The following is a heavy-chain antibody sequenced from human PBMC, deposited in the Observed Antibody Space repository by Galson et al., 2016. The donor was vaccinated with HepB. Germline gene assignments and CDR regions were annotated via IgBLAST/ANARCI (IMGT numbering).Heavy chain of an antibody. D-gene: IGHD6-19*01. CDR3: ARDSSGCSRDH. CDR2: IGGGSDYT. CDR1: GFIFRVYS. J-gene: IGHJ4*02. Sequence: SLRLSCAASGFIFRVYSMSWVRQAPGKGLEWVSLIGGGSDYTWYADSVKGRFTISRDNSKNSLYLQMNSLRAEDTAMYYCARDSSGCSRDHWGQGTLVTVSS. V-gene: IGHV3-21*01.